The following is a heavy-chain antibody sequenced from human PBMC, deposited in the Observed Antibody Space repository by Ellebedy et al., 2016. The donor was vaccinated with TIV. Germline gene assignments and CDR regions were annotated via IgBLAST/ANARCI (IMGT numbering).Heavy chain of an antibody. CDR1: GFTSSTYW. J-gene: IGHJ4*01. CDR3: ARDKIVEATYFDG. V-gene: IGHV3-7*01. CDR2: INQDGSER. D-gene: IGHD1-26*01. Sequence: GGSLRLSXPAPGFTSSTYWMSWVRQAPGKGLEWVAKINQDGSERHYVASVKGRFTISRDNARNSLYLKMNSLRAEDTALYYCARDKIVEATYFDGWGQGTLVTVSP.